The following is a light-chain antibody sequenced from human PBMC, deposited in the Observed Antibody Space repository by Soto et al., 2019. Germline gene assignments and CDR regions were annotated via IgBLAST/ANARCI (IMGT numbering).Light chain of an antibody. CDR1: QSLLHSNGYNY. J-gene: IGKJ5*01. V-gene: IGKV2-28*01. CDR3: MQALQTPRA. CDR2: LGS. Sequence: DIVMTQSPLSLPVTPGEPASISGRSSQSLLHSNGYNYLDWYLQQPGQSPQLLIYLGSNRDSGVPDRFSGRGSGTDFTLKISSVEAEDVWVYYCMQALQTPRAFGQGTRLEIK.